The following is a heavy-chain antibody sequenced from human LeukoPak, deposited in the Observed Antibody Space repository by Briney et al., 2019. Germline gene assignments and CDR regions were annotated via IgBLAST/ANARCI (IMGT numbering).Heavy chain of an antibody. J-gene: IGHJ4*02. V-gene: IGHV3-7*01. CDR1: GFTFSNHW. CDR2: VEKEGSGK. Sequence: GGSLRLSCAASGFTFSNHWMAWVRQAPGKGLDGVANVEKEGSGKNYVDAVKGRLIISRDNAKNSLYLQMNSLRVEDTAVYFRAREVATGTGAYNYWGQGTLVTVSS. CDR3: AREVATGTGAYNY. D-gene: IGHD6-13*01.